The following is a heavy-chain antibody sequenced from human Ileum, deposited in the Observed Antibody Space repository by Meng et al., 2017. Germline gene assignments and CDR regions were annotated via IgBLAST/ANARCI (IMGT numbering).Heavy chain of an antibody. CDR1: GFTFSNYW. J-gene: IGHJ6*02. CDR2: IKSDGSST. Sequence: GGSLRLSCAASGFTFSNYWMHWVRQGPGKGLVWVSRIKSDGSSTIYADSVKGRFTISRDNAKNTLNLQMSSLRAEDTAVYYCARGNYYSMDVWGQGTSVTVSS. V-gene: IGHV3-74*01. CDR3: ARGNYYSMDV.